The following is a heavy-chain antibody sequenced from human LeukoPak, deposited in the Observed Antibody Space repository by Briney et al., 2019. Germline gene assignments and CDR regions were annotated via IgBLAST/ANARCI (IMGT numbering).Heavy chain of an antibody. V-gene: IGHV1-46*01. D-gene: IGHD2-15*01. J-gene: IGHJ4*02. CDR2: INPSGGST. CDR1: GYTFTSYY. CDR3: ARDNSIVVVVAAPGGFDY. Sequence: ASVKVSCKASGYTFTSYYMHWVRQAPGQGLEWMGIINPSGGSTSYAQKFQGRVTMTRDTSTSTVYMELSSLRSEDTAVYYCARDNSIVVVVAAPGGFDYWGQGTLVTVSS.